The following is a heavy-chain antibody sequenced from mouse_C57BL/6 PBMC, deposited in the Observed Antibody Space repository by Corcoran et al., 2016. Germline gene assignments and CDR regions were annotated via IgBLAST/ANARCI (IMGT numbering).Heavy chain of an antibody. J-gene: IGHJ2*01. CDR1: GYTFTDYN. CDR2: INPNNGGT. D-gene: IGHD2-1*01. V-gene: IGHV1-18*01. Sequence: EVQLQQSGPELVKPGASVKIPCKASGYTFTDYNMDWVKQSHGKSLEWIGDINPNNGGTIYNQKFKGKATLTVDKSSSTAYMELRSLTSEDTAVYYCARGSGNSSFDYWGQGTTLTVSS. CDR3: ARGSGNSSFDY.